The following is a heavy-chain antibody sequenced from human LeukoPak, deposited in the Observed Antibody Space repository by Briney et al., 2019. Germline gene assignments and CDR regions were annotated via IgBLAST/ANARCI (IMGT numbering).Heavy chain of an antibody. V-gene: IGHV3-23*01. J-gene: IGHJ4*02. CDR2: IRGTDGYT. D-gene: IGHD6-19*01. CDR1: GFNFNIYA. Sequence: GGSLRLSCAASGFNFNIYAMTWIRQAPGKGLEWFSTIRGTDGYTYYADSVKGRFTISRDNSKNTLYLQMNSLRAEDTAVYYCAKGLYSSGWYFDYWGQGTLVTVSS. CDR3: AKGLYSSGWYFDY.